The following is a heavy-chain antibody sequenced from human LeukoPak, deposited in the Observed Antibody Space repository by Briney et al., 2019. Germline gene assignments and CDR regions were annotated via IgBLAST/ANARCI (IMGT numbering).Heavy chain of an antibody. CDR1: GFTVSSNY. CDR2: ISSSATTI. J-gene: IGHJ4*02. CDR3: ASGMGPRDY. Sequence: PGGSLRLSCAASGFTVSSNYMSWVRQAPGKGLEWVSYISSSATTIYYADSVKGRFTISRDNAKNSLYLQMNSLRAEDTAVYYCASGMGPRDYWGQGTLVTVSS. V-gene: IGHV3-11*04. D-gene: IGHD1-26*01.